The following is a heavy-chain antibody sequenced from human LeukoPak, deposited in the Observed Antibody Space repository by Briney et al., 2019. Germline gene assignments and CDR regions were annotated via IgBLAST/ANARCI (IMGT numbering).Heavy chain of an antibody. D-gene: IGHD6-13*01. CDR1: GFSLSSYA. J-gene: IGHJ3*02. CDR3: VKELKRGSTSWYSVFDI. CDR2: ISSTDAGT. Sequence: PGGSLRLSCAASGFSLSSYAMSWVRQAPGKGLEWVSAISSTDAGTYHADSVKGRFTISRDNSKNTLFLQMNSLRAEDTSVYYCVKELKRGSTSWYSVFDIWGQGTMVTVSS. V-gene: IGHV3-23*01.